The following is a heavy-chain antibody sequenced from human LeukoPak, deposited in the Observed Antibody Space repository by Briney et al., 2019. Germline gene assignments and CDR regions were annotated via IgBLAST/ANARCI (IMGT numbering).Heavy chain of an antibody. J-gene: IGHJ5*02. D-gene: IGHD3-10*01. CDR1: GGSISSYY. Sequence: PSETLSLTCTVSGGSISSYYWSWIRQPPGKGLEWIGYIYYSGSTNYNPSLKSRVTISVDTSKNQFSLKLSSVTAADTAVYYCARPHYYPNWFDPWGQGTLVTVSS. CDR3: ARPHYYPNWFDP. V-gene: IGHV4-59*01. CDR2: IYYSGST.